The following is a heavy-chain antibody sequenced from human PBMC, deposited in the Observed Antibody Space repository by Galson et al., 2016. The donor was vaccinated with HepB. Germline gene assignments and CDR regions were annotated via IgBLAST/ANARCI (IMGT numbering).Heavy chain of an antibody. Sequence: QSGAEVKKPGESLRISCKGSGFSFTSFWITWVRQMPGKGLEWMGKIGPTDSYTNYSPSFQGHVTISADKSISTAYLQWNRLKAPDTAMYFCATSTGDFPSHGALDIWGQGTMVTVSS. CDR2: IGPTDSYT. J-gene: IGHJ3*02. CDR1: GFSFTSFW. V-gene: IGHV5-10-1*01. D-gene: IGHD4-17*01. CDR3: ATSTGDFPSHGALDI.